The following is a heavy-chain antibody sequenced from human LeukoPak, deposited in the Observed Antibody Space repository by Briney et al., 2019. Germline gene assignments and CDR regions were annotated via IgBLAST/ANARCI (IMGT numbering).Heavy chain of an antibody. CDR1: GFTFSSYG. CDR3: ARDIASRGSWPYYYYYYGMDV. V-gene: IGHV3-33*01. D-gene: IGHD6-13*01. J-gene: IGHJ6*02. CDR2: IWYDGSNK. Sequence: SGGSLRLSCAASGFTFSSYGMHWVRQAPGKGLEWVAVIWYDGSNKYYADSVKGRFTISRDNSKNTLYLQMNSLRAEDTAVYYCARDIASRGSWPYYYYYYGMDVWGQGTTVTVSS.